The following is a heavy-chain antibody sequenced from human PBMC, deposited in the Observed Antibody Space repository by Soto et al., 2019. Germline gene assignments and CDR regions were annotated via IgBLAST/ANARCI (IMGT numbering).Heavy chain of an antibody. CDR2: ISGSGGST. CDR1: GFTFSSYA. V-gene: IGHV3-23*01. Sequence: PGGSLRLSCAASGFTFSSYAMSWVRQAPGKGLEWVSAISGSGGSTYYADSVKGRFTISRDNSKNTLYLQMNSLRAEDTAVYYCAKDLEIYSSSWYGEIDYWGQGTLVTVSS. J-gene: IGHJ4*02. D-gene: IGHD6-13*01. CDR3: AKDLEIYSSSWYGEIDY.